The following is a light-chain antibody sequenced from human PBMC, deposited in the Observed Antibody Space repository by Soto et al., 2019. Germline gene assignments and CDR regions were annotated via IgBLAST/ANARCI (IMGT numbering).Light chain of an antibody. CDR1: SSNIGSNY. CDR3: ASWDDSLSAYVV. Sequence: QLVLTQPPSASATPGQRVTISCSGSSSNIGSNYVYWYQQTPGTAPKLLIYRNNQRPSGVPDRFSGSKSGTSASLAISGLRSEDEADYYCASWDDSLSAYVVFGGGTKLTVL. CDR2: RNN. J-gene: IGLJ2*01. V-gene: IGLV1-47*01.